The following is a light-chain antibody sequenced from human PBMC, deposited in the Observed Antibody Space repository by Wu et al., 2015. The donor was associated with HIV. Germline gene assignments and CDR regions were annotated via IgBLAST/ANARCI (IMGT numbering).Light chain of an antibody. CDR3: QKYSSSPSIT. J-gene: IGKJ5*01. CDR2: GAS. CDR1: QSVSSY. Sequence: EIVLTQSPATLSLSPGERATLSCRASQSVSSYLAWYQQKPGQAPRLLIYGASTRATGIPARFSGSGSGTDFTLTISRLEPEDFAVYSCQKYSSSPSITFGQGTRLEIK. V-gene: IGKV3-20*01.